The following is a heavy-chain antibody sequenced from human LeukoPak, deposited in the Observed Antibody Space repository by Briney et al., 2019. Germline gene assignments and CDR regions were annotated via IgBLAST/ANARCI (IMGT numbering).Heavy chain of an antibody. J-gene: IGHJ4*02. D-gene: IGHD4-23*01. CDR3: ARGRPHGNDY. V-gene: IGHV3-74*01. CDR2: IASDGSST. Sequence: GGSLRPSCAASGFTFSSYWMNWVRQAPGKGLVWVSRIASDGSSTTYADSVKGRFSISRDNAKNTLYLQMNSLRVEDTAVYYCARGRPHGNDYWGQGTLVTVSS. CDR1: GFTFSSYW.